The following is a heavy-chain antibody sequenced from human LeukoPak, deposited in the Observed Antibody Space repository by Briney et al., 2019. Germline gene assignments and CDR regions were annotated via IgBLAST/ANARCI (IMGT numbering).Heavy chain of an antibody. CDR3: ARDKDYINYFDY. CDR1: GFTFSSYA. Sequence: GGSLRLSCAASGFTFSSYAMSWVRQAPGKGLEWVSAISGSGGSTYYADSVKGRFTISRDNAKNSLYLQMNSLRDEDTAVYYWARDKDYINYFDYWGQGPLVTFS. D-gene: IGHD4-11*01. CDR2: ISGSGGST. V-gene: IGHV3-23*01. J-gene: IGHJ4*02.